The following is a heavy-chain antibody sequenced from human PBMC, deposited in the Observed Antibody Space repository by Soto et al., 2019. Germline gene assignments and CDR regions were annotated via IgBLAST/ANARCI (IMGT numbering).Heavy chain of an antibody. CDR3: ARGRYCSGGSCYSDFDY. CDR2: IYHSGST. D-gene: IGHD2-15*01. Sequence: SETLSLTCAVSGGSISSGGYSWSWIRQPPGEGLEWIGYIYHSGSTYYNPSLKSRVTISVDRCKNQFSLKLSSVTAADTAVYYCARGRYCSGGSCYSDFDYWGQGTLVTVSS. CDR1: GGSISSGGYS. J-gene: IGHJ4*02. V-gene: IGHV4-30-2*01.